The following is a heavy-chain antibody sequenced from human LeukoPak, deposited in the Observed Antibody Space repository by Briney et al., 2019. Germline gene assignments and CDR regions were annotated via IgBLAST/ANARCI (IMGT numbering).Heavy chain of an antibody. J-gene: IGHJ4*02. V-gene: IGHV4-34*01. CDR2: INHSGGT. Sequence: RPSETLSLTCAVYGGSFSGYYWSWIRQPPGKGLEWIGEINHSGGTNYNPSLKSRVTISVDTSKNQFSLKLRSVRVADTAVYYCARLAPGNYDILTGDPKVVFDYWGQGALVTVSS. CDR1: GGSFSGYY. D-gene: IGHD3-9*01. CDR3: ARLAPGNYDILTGDPKVVFDY.